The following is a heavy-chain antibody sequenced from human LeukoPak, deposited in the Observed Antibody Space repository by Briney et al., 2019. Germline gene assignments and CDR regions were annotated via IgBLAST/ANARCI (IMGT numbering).Heavy chain of an antibody. D-gene: IGHD2-21*01. CDR3: AKEPLYYY. V-gene: IGHV3-23*01. CDR2: ISGSGDTT. J-gene: IGHJ4*02. Sequence: GGSLRLSCAASGFTFSDYYMSWIRQAPGKGLEWVSAISGSGDTTYYADSVKGRFTISRDNSKNTLYLQMNSLRAEDTAVYYCAKEPLYYYWGQGTLVTVSS. CDR1: GFTFSDYY.